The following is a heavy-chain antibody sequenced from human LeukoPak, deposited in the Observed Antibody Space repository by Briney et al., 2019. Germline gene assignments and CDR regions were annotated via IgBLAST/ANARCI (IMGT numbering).Heavy chain of an antibody. V-gene: IGHV4-39*02. J-gene: IGHJ4*02. D-gene: IGHD3-22*01. CDR1: GRSMSSSGYY. Sequence: SETLSLTCAVSGRSMSSSGYYWGWIRQPPGKGLEWIGSIYYTGSTYYNPSLKSRVTISADTSNKEFSLKLSSVTAADTAVYFCARDNSGYYNFDHWGQGALVTVSS. CDR3: ARDNSGYYNFDH. CDR2: IYYTGST.